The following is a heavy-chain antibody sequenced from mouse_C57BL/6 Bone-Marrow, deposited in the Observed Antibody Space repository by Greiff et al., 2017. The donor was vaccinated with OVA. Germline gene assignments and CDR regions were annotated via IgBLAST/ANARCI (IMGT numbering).Heavy chain of an antibody. Sequence: EVMLVESGGGLVKPGGSLKLSCAASGFTFSSYAMSWVRQTPEKRLEWVATISDGGSYTYYPDNVKGRFTISRDNAKNNLYLQMSHLKSEDTAMYYCAREGSNSYYFDDWGQGTTLTVSS. D-gene: IGHD2-5*01. V-gene: IGHV5-4*01. J-gene: IGHJ2*01. CDR1: GFTFSSYA. CDR3: AREGSNSYYFDD. CDR2: ISDGGSYT.